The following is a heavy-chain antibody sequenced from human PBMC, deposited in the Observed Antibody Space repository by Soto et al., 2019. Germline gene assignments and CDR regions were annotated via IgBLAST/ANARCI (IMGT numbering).Heavy chain of an antibody. CDR1: GGSVSSGNHY. Sequence: QVRLQESGPGLVKPSETLSLTCTVSGGSVSSGNHYWSWIRQPPGKELEFIAYVFYSGSDNYNPSLKGRVTTSIDTSKNQFSLNLRSVTAADTAVYYCARGRGYGYGIDYWGQGILVTVSS. V-gene: IGHV4-61*01. CDR3: ARGRGYGYGIDY. D-gene: IGHD5-18*01. CDR2: VFYSGSD. J-gene: IGHJ4*02.